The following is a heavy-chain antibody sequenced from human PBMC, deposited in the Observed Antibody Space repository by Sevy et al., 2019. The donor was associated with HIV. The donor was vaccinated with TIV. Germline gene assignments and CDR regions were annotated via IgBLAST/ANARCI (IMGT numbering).Heavy chain of an antibody. V-gene: IGHV5-51*01. CDR1: GYSFTSYW. J-gene: IGHJ4*02. CDR2: IYPGDSDT. Sequence: GESLKISCKGSGYSFTSYWIGWVRLMPGKGLEWMGLIYPGDSDTKYSPSFQGQVTISADKSIGTAYLQWSSLKASDTATYYCARHDLGGTYAFDYWGQGTLVTVSS. CDR3: ARHDLGGTYAFDY. D-gene: IGHD3-16*01.